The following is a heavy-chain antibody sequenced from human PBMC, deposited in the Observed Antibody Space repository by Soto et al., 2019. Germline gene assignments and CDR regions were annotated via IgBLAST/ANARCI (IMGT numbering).Heavy chain of an antibody. V-gene: IGHV3-30*18. CDR1: GFTFSSYG. CDR3: AKDSLYYDILTGPQPDV. D-gene: IGHD3-9*01. J-gene: IGHJ6*02. Sequence: QVQLVESGGGVVQPGRSLRLSCAASGFTFSSYGMHWVRQAPDKGLEWVAVISYDGSNKYYADSVKGRFTISRDNSKNXXYLQMNSLRAEDTAVYYCAKDSLYYDILTGPQPDVWGQGTTVTVSS. CDR2: ISYDGSNK.